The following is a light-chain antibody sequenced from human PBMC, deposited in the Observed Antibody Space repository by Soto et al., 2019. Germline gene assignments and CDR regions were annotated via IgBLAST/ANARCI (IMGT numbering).Light chain of an antibody. Sequence: EIVMTQSPGTLSVSPGERATLGCRARRGVSSSYLGWYQQKPGQAPRLLSYGASSSATGIPDRFSGSGSGTDFTLTISRLEPEDFAVYYCQQYGSSLSWTFGQGTKVDIK. CDR1: RGVSSSY. CDR3: QQYGSSLSWT. V-gene: IGKV3-20*01. J-gene: IGKJ1*01. CDR2: GAS.